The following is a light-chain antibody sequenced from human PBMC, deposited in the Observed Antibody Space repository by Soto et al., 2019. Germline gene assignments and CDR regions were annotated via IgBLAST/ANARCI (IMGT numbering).Light chain of an antibody. J-gene: IGLJ2*01. CDR3: QVWDTSDHV. CDR1: NIGTKS. V-gene: IGLV3-21*02. Sequence: SYELTQPPSVSVAPGQTARITCGENNIGTKSVHWYQQRPGQAPVLVVYDSSDRPSGIPERFSGSNSEKTATLTISRVEAGDEADYFCQVWDTSDHVFGEGTKVTVL. CDR2: DSS.